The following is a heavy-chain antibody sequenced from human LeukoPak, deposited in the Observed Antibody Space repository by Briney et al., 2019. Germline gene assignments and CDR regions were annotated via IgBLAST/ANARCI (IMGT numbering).Heavy chain of an antibody. CDR2: ISYDGSNK. CDR3: ARAMGGGENGPWDY. J-gene: IGHJ4*02. Sequence: PGGSLRLSCAASGFTFSSYAMHWVRQAPGKGLEWVAVISYDGSNKYYADSVKGRFTISRDNSKNTLYLQMNSLRAEDTAVYYCARAMGGGENGPWDYWGQGTLVTVSS. CDR1: GFTFSSYA. V-gene: IGHV3-30*04. D-gene: IGHD3-16*01.